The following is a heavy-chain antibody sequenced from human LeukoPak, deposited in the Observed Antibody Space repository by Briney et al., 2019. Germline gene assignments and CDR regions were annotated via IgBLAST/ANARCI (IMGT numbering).Heavy chain of an antibody. CDR3: AREALLCRGDCYDL. Sequence: GGSLRLSCAASGFSFSSYEMAWVRQAPGKGLEWVSYISGSGSQIHYADSVKGRFTISRDNAKSSLYLQMSSLTAEDTAIYYCAREALLCRGDCYDLWGQGTLVAVSS. CDR1: GFSFSSYE. D-gene: IGHD2-21*02. V-gene: IGHV3-48*03. CDR2: ISGSGSQI. J-gene: IGHJ5*02.